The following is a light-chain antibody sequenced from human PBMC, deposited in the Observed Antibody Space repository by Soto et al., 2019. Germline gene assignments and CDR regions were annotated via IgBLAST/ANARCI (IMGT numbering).Light chain of an antibody. Sequence: QSVLTQPASVSGSPGQSITISCTGTSSDVGRYNLVSWYQQHPGKAPKVMIYEGSKRPSGVSNRFSGSKSGNTASLTISGLQAEDEADYYCCSYAGSNTWIFGGGTQLTVL. CDR3: CSYAGSNTWI. J-gene: IGLJ2*01. V-gene: IGLV2-23*01. CDR1: SSDVGRYNL. CDR2: EGS.